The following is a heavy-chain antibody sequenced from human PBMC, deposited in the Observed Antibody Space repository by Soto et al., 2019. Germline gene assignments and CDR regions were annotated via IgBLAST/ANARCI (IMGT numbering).Heavy chain of an antibody. CDR2: IWFDGSDQ. V-gene: IGHV3-33*01. CDR3: ARDGAEDYYDSLEVAL. Sequence: QVQLVESGGGVIQPGKSLRLSCTASGFVFSDFGMHWVRRAPGKGLEWVALIWFDGSDQHYNDSVKGRFIISRDNSKNTLSLEMSNLRVEDTAVYNCARDGAEDYYDSLEVALWGQGPLVTVSS. CDR1: GFVFSDFG. D-gene: IGHD3-22*01. J-gene: IGHJ4*02.